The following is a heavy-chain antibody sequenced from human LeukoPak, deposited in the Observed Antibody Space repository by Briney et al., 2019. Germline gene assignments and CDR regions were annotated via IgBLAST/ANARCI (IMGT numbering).Heavy chain of an antibody. CDR1: GFTFSSYA. J-gene: IGHJ4*02. CDR2: ISGSGGST. D-gene: IGHD6-6*01. V-gene: IGHV3-23*01. CDR3: AKDRGSGSQLD. Sequence: GGSLRLSCAASGFTFSSYAMSWVRQAPGKGLEWVSAISGSGGSTYYADSVKVRFTISRDNSKNTLYLQMNSLRAEDTAVYYCAKDRGSGSQLDWGQKTLVTFSS.